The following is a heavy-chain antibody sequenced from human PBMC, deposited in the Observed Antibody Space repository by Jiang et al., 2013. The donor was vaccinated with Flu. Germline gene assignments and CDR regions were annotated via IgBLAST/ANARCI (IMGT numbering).Heavy chain of an antibody. J-gene: IGHJ4*02. D-gene: IGHD3-9*01. Sequence: GPGLVKPSETLSLTCTVSGGSLSSYYWSWIRQPPGKRLEWIGYIYYSGSTNYDPPLMSRVTISVDTSKNQFSLKLRSVTAADTAVYYCARHDDILTGYAFDYWGQGTLVTVSS. V-gene: IGHV4-59*08. CDR2: IYYSGST. CDR3: ARHDDILTGYAFDY. CDR1: GGSLSSYY.